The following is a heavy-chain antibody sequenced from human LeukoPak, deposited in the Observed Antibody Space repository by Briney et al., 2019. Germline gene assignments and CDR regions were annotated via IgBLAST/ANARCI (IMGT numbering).Heavy chain of an antibody. J-gene: IGHJ4*02. V-gene: IGHV3-30*02. CDR1: GFTFSSYG. CDR3: ARVGYISGWYPFDF. Sequence: GGSLRLSCAASGFTFSSYGMHWVRQAPGKGLEWVAFIRYDGSNKYYADSVKGRFTISRDNSKNTLYLQMNSLRAEDTAVYYCARVGYISGWYPFDFWGLGTLVIVSS. CDR2: IRYDGSNK. D-gene: IGHD6-19*01.